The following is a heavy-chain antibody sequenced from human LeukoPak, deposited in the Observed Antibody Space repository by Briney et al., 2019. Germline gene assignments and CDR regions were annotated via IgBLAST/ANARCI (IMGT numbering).Heavy chain of an antibody. CDR3: ARDDSYSSGWRYYYDGMDV. CDR2: TCYRSKWYN. J-gene: IGHJ6*02. CDR1: GDIFSSDSAA. V-gene: IGHV6-1*01. Sequence: TSQTLSLTCAVSGDIFSSDSAAWNWLRQSPSRGLEWLVRTCYRSKWYNDYAVSVKSRITINPDTSKNQFSLQLNSVTPEDTAVYYCARDDSYSSGWRYYYDGMDVWGQGTTVTVSS. D-gene: IGHD6-19*01.